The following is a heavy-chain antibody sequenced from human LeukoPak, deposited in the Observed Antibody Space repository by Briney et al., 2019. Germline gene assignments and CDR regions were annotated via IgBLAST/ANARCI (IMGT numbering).Heavy chain of an antibody. CDR1: GCSFTTYW. CDR3: ARWVTADRGKKDAFDV. V-gene: IGHV5-51*01. CDR2: IFPADSDT. Sequence: GEPLKISCKASGCSFTTYWIGWVRQMPGKGLEWMGIIFPADSDTRYSPSFQGQVTVSADKSITTAYLQWSSLKASDTAMYYCARWVTADRGKKDAFDVWGQGTMVTVSS. D-gene: IGHD2-21*02. J-gene: IGHJ3*01.